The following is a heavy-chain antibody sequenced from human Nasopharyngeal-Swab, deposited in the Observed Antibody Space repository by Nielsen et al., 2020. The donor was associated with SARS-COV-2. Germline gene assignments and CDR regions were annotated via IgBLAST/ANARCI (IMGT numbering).Heavy chain of an antibody. CDR1: GFTFRSYA. CDR2: ISYDGSNK. CDR3: ASAYGGSYWYFEL. V-gene: IGHV3-30-3*01. D-gene: IGHD4-23*01. J-gene: IGHJ2*01. Sequence: GESLTISCAASGFTFRSYAMHWVRQAPGKGLEWVAVISYDGSNKYYADSMKGRFTISRDNSKNTLYLQMNSLRAEDTAVYYCASAYGGSYWYFELWGRGTLGTVSS.